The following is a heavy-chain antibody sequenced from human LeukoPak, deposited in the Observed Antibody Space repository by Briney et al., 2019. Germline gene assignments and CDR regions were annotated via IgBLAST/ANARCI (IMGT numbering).Heavy chain of an antibody. J-gene: IGHJ2*01. CDR2: MSSEGSGT. CDR1: GFSLSGYW. Sequence: GSLTLSCAASGFSLSGYWMHWVRQVPGKGLVWVSRMSSEGSGTTYADSVKGRFTISRDNAKNTLYLQMNSLRAEDAAVYYCARDRQQMDREGYFDLWGRGTLVTVSS. D-gene: IGHD6-13*01. V-gene: IGHV3-74*01. CDR3: ARDRQQMDREGYFDL.